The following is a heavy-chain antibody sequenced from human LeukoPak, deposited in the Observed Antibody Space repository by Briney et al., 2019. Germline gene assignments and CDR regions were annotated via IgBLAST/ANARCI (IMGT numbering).Heavy chain of an antibody. D-gene: IGHD3-10*01. Sequence: PSETLSLTCTVSGGSISSGDYYWSWIRQPPGKGLERIGYIYYSGSTYYNPSLKSRVTISVDTSKNQFSLKLSSVTAADTAVYYCARATPFGFGESFDYWGQGTLVTVSS. CDR1: GGSISSGDYY. CDR3: ARATPFGFGESFDY. V-gene: IGHV4-30-4*08. CDR2: IYYSGST. J-gene: IGHJ4*02.